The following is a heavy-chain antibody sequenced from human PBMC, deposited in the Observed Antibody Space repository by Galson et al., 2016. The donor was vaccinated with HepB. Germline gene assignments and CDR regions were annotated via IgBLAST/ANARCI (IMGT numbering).Heavy chain of an antibody. J-gene: IGHJ3*02. D-gene: IGHD2-15*01. Sequence: SETLSLTCTVNGGSLSAYYWNWIRQPPGKGLEWIGEINHTGGTDYTPSLKSRVSISIDTSKNQFSLNLNSVTAADPAVYFCATGYCSGGSCYSGAFHIWGQGTMVTVSA. CDR3: ATGYCSGGSCYSGAFHI. CDR1: GGSLSAYY. CDR2: INHTGGT. V-gene: IGHV4-34*01.